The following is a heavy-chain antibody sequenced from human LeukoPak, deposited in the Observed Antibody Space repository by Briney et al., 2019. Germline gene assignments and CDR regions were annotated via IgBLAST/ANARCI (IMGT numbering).Heavy chain of an antibody. CDR3: ARDGGGGAFDP. D-gene: IGHD1-26*01. V-gene: IGHV1-69*04. Sequence: ASVKVSCKASGGTFSSYAISWVRQAPGQGLEWMGRIIPILGIANYAQKFQGRVTITADKSTSTAYMELSSLRSEDTAVYYCARDGGGGAFDPWGQGTLVTVSS. CDR2: IIPILGIA. CDR1: GGTFSSYA. J-gene: IGHJ5*02.